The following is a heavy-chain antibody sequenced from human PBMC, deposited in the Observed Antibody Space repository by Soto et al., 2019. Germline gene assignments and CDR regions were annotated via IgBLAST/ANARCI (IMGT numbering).Heavy chain of an antibody. D-gene: IGHD2-15*01. J-gene: IGHJ5*02. Sequence: EGSRILSCAASGFPFAYYSMAWVRPAPGKGLEWVSAISGSGGSTYYADSVKGRFTISRDNSKNTLYLQMNSLRAEDTAVYYCAKGSPVVAAVDWFEPWGQGTLVTVS. CDR2: ISGSGGST. CDR3: AKGSPVVAAVDWFEP. CDR1: GFPFAYYS. V-gene: IGHV3-23*01.